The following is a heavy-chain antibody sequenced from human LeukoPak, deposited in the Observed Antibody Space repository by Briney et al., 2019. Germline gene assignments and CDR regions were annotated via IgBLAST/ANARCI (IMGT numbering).Heavy chain of an antibody. D-gene: IGHD6-13*01. CDR1: GFTVSSNY. CDR3: ASIAAAGTAFWFDP. Sequence: GGSLRLSCAAFGFTVSSNYMSWVRQAPGKGLEWVSVIYSGGSTYYADSVKGRFTISRDNSKNTLYLQMNSLRAEDTAVYYCASIAAAGTAFWFDPWGQGTLVTISS. V-gene: IGHV3-66*02. J-gene: IGHJ5*02. CDR2: IYSGGST.